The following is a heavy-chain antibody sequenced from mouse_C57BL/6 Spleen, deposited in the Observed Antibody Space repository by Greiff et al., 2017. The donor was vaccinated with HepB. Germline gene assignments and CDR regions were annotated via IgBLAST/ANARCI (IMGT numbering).Heavy chain of an antibody. D-gene: IGHD2-5*01. V-gene: IGHV1-15*01. CDR3: TRTGYYSNYLAGFAY. CDR1: GYTFTDYE. Sequence: VQLQQSGAELVRPGASVTLSCKASGYTFTDYEMHWVKQTPVHGLEWIGAIDPETGGTAYNQKFKGKAILTADKSSSTAYLELRSLTSEDSAVYYCTRTGYYSNYLAGFAYWGQGTLVTVSA. J-gene: IGHJ3*01. CDR2: IDPETGGT.